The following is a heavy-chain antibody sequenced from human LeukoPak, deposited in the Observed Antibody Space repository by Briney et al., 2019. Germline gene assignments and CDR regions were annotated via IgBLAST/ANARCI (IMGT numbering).Heavy chain of an antibody. CDR1: GFTFSSYG. V-gene: IGHV3-30*02. CDR2: IRYDGSNK. D-gene: IGHD3-3*01. Sequence: GGSLRLSCAASGFTFSSYGMHWVRQAPGKGLEWVAFIRYDGSNKYYADSVKGRFTISRDNSKNTLYLQMNSLRAEDTAVYYCAKGSIFGVVTDYFDYWGQGTLVTVSS. CDR3: AKGSIFGVVTDYFDY. J-gene: IGHJ4*02.